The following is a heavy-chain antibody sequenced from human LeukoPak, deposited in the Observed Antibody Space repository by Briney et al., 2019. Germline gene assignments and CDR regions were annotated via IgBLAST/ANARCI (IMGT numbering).Heavy chain of an antibody. CDR3: AREGNRGMDV. J-gene: IGHJ6*02. V-gene: IGHV1-69*04. CDR1: GGTFSSYA. Sequence: SVKVSCKASGGTFSSYAISWVRQAPGQGLEWMGRIIPILGIANYAQKFQGRVTITADKSTSTAYMELSSLRSEDTTVYYCAREGNRGMDVWGQGTTVTVSS. D-gene: IGHD2/OR15-2a*01. CDR2: IIPILGIA.